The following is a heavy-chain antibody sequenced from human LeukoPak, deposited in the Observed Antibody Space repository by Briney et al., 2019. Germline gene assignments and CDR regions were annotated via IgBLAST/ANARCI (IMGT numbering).Heavy chain of an antibody. Sequence: GESLKISCQGSGYSFSSFWIGWVRQMPGKGLEWMGIIYPGDSDTRYSPSFQGQVTISADKSISTAYLQWSSLKASDTAMYYCARQPQWELLRANAFDIWGQGTMVTVSS. CDR1: GYSFSSFW. D-gene: IGHD1-26*01. V-gene: IGHV5-51*01. CDR3: ARQPQWELLRANAFDI. J-gene: IGHJ3*02. CDR2: IYPGDSDT.